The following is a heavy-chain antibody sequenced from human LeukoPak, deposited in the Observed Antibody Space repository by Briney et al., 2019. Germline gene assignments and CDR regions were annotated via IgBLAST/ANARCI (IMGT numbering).Heavy chain of an antibody. CDR1: GFTFSSYG. D-gene: IGHD1-26*01. V-gene: IGHV3-23*01. CDR2: ISGSGGST. J-gene: IGHJ5*02. CDR3: ARDPRGGATFGWFDP. Sequence: GGTLRLSCAASGFTFSSYGMSWVRQAPGKGLEWVSAISGSGGSTYYADSVKGRFTISRDNAKNSLYLQMNSLRAEDTAVYYCARDPRGGATFGWFDPWGQGTLVTVSS.